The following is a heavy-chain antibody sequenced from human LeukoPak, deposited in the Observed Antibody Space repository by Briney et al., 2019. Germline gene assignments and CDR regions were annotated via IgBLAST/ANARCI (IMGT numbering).Heavy chain of an antibody. CDR2: VHDSGSN. V-gene: IGHV4-38-2*01. D-gene: IGHD2-2*01. CDR3: ARLGYCSSTSCYFES. CDR1: GYSISGPYY. J-gene: IGHJ4*02. Sequence: PSETLSLTCVVSGYSISGPYYWGWVRQPPGKEPECIGSVHDSGSNYYNPSLQSRVTISIDTSRNQFSLKLRFLSAADTAVYYCARLGYCSSTSCYFESWGQGTLVTVSS.